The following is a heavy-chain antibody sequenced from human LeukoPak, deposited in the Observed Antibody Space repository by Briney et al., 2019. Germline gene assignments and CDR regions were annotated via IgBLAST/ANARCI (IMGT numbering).Heavy chain of an antibody. CDR3: AKEGRYFDWLPYYYYYMDV. CDR2: IRYDGSNK. V-gene: IGHV3-30*02. Sequence: PGGSLRLSCAASGFTFSTYGMHWVRQAPGKGLEWVAFIRYDGSNKYYADSVKGRFTISRDNSKNTLYLQMNSLRAEDTAVYYCAKEGRYFDWLPYYYYYMDVWGKGTTVTISS. J-gene: IGHJ6*03. CDR1: GFTFSTYG. D-gene: IGHD3-9*01.